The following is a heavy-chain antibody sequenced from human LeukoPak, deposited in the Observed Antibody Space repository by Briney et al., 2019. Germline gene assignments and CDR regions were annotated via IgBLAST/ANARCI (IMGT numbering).Heavy chain of an antibody. J-gene: IGHJ4*02. CDR2: IYYSGST. V-gene: IGHV4-39*07. CDR3: ARSRYYYDSSAPLGY. CDR1: GGSISSSSYY. D-gene: IGHD3-22*01. Sequence: SETLSLTCTVSGGSISSSSYYWGWIRQPPGKGLEWIGSIYYSGSTYYNPSLKSRVTISVDTSKNQFSLKLSSVTAADTAVYYCARSRYYYDSSAPLGYWGQGTPVTVSS.